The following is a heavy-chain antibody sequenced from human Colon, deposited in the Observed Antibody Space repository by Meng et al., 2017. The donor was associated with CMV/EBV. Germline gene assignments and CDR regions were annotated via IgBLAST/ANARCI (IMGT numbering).Heavy chain of an antibody. Sequence: EHLQQAGSELVKPSKTPSPSGDISWDSVASNRAGWNLIRQPPSSGLEWQGRTYQRSKWYHEYAVSGRSRISINPVTSTDHFSQQLNSVTPEDKAMDYCARSDGQDGGSGYLAYWGQGTLVTVSS. CDR3: ARSDGQDGGSGYLAY. J-gene: IGHJ4*02. V-gene: IGHV6-1*02. CDR1: WDSVASNRAG. D-gene: IGHD3-22*01. CDR2: TYQRSKWYH.